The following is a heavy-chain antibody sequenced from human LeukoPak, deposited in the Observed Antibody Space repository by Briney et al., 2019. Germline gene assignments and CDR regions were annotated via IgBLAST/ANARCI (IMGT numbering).Heavy chain of an antibody. CDR3: ARDRSDGTTAGY. D-gene: IGHD1/OR15-1a*01. V-gene: IGHV1-2*02. J-gene: IGHJ4*02. Sequence: ASVKVSCKASGYTFTSYAMNWARQAPGQGLEWMGWINPNSGGTNYAQKFQGRVTMTRDTSISTAYMELSRLRSDDTAVYYCARDRSDGTTAGYWGQGTLVTVSS. CDR2: INPNSGGT. CDR1: GYTFTSYA.